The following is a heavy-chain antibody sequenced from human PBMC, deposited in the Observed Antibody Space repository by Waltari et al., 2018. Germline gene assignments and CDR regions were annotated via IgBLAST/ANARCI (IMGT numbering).Heavy chain of an antibody. J-gene: IGHJ6*02. CDR2: IIPIFGTA. CDR3: TTSSYCGTTTCYQYYGMDV. D-gene: IGHD2-2*01. Sequence: QVQLVQSGAEVKKPGSSVKVSCKASGGTFSSYAISWVRQAPGQGLEWMGGIIPIFGTANDEQKFQDRLAITADESTSTAYMELSSLRSEDTAAYYCTTSSYCGTTTCYQYYGMDVWGQGTTVTVSS. V-gene: IGHV1-69*01. CDR1: GGTFSSYA.